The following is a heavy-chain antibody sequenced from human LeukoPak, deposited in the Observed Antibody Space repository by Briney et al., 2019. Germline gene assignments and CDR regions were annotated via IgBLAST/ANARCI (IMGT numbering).Heavy chain of an antibody. V-gene: IGHV4-34*01. CDR2: INHSGST. CDR3: ARGGFPYYDFWSGYLPTQFDP. Sequence: SETLSLTCAVYGGSFSGYYWSWLRQPPGKGLEWLGEINHSGSTNYNPSLKSRVTISVDTSKNQFSLKLSSVTAADTAVYYCARGGFPYYDFWSGYLPTQFDPWGQGTLVTVSS. CDR1: GGSFSGYY. D-gene: IGHD3-3*01. J-gene: IGHJ5*02.